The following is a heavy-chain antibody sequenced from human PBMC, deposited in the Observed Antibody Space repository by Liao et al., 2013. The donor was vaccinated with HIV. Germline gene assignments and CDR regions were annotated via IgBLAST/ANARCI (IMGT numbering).Heavy chain of an antibody. CDR3: ARDRGAVAGTGVFDY. J-gene: IGHJ4*02. V-gene: IGHV4-39*07. CDR2: IYYSGST. CDR1: GGSISSSSYY. Sequence: QVQLQESGPGLVKPSETLSLTCTVSGGSISSSSYYWGWIRQPPGKGLEWIGSIYYSGSTYYNPSLKSRVTISVDTSKNQFSLKLSSVTAADTAVYYCARDRGAVAGTGVFDYWGQGTLVTVSS. D-gene: IGHD6-19*01.